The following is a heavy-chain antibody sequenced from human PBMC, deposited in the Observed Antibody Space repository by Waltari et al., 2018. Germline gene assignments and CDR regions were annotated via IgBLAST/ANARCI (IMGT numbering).Heavy chain of an antibody. CDR2: ITYNERNI. D-gene: IGHD3-22*01. CDR3: VRDFCDRTKCHGMDV. Sequence: QVQLVESGGGVVQPGRSLRLSCAASEFTFSSYAMHWVRQAPGKGLEWVAVITYNERNIYYVDSVKGRFTISRDNSKKTLYLQMNSLRPEDTAMYYCVRDFCDRTKCHGMDVWGQGTT. CDR1: EFTFSSYA. J-gene: IGHJ6*02. V-gene: IGHV3-30*04.